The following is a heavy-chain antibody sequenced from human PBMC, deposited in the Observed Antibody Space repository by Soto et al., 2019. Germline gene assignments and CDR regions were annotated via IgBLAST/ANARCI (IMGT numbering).Heavy chain of an antibody. D-gene: IGHD5-12*01. CDR2: IIPIFGTA. V-gene: IGHV1-69*06. CDR1: GGTFSSYA. J-gene: IGHJ4*02. Sequence: ASVKVSCKASGGTFSSYAISWVRQAPGQGLEWMGGIIPIFGTANYAQKFQGRVTITADKSTSTAYMELSSLRSEDTAVYYCARGRLGDGYIEPFDYWGQGSLVTVSS. CDR3: ARGRLGDGYIEPFDY.